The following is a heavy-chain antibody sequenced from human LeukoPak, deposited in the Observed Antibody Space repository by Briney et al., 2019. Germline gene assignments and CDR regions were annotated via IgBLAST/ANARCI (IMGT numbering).Heavy chain of an antibody. J-gene: IGHJ4*02. CDR3: ARGRYYDSRFDY. CDR2: INHSGST. V-gene: IGHV4-34*01. CDR1: GGSFSGYY. D-gene: IGHD3-22*01. Sequence: SETLSLTCAVYGGSFSGYYWSWIRQPPGKGLEWIGEINHSGSTNYNPSLKSRVTISVDTSKNQFSLKLSSVTTADTAVYYCARGRYYDSRFDYWGQGTLVTVSS.